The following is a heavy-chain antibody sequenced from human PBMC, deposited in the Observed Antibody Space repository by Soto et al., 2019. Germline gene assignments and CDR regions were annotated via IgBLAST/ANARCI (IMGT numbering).Heavy chain of an antibody. J-gene: IGHJ6*02. CDR3: ARDRGYDAHDYYYNAMDV. Sequence: GGSLRLSCAASGFTFSSFAMSWVRQAPGKGLDWVSAISGSGGSTYSADSVKGRFTISRDNSKNTLYLQMSSLRAEDTGVYYCARDRGYDAHDYYYNAMDVWGQGTTVTVPS. D-gene: IGHD2-15*01. V-gene: IGHV3-23*01. CDR1: GFTFSSFA. CDR2: ISGSGGST.